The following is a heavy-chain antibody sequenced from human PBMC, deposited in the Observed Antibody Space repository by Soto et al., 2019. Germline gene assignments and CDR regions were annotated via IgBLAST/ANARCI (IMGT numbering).Heavy chain of an antibody. CDR2: ILPIFNIA. V-gene: IGHV1-69*13. Sequence: SVNVSCKASGSTFRSTAISWVRQAPGQGPEWLGGILPIFNIANYAQNFQGRLTITADESTSTSYVELTSLKSEDTAIYYCATGGGGYSSSVARFCWEYSGQQTLVTTSA. CDR1: GSTFRSTA. CDR3: ATGGGGYSSSVARFCWEY. J-gene: IGHJ4*01. D-gene: IGHD5-18*01.